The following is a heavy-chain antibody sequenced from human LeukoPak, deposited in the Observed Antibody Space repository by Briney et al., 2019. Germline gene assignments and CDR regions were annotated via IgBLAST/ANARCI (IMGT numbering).Heavy chain of an antibody. D-gene: IGHD4-23*01. CDR2: IYYSGST. Sequence: PSETLSLTCTVSGGSISSYYWSWIRQPPGKGLEWIGYIYYSGSTNYNPSLKSRVTISVDTSKNQFSLKLSSVTAADTAVYYCARDSRLYGGRYEFDYWGQGTLVTVSS. J-gene: IGHJ4*02. CDR3: ARDSRLYGGRYEFDY. CDR1: GGSISSYY. V-gene: IGHV4-59*01.